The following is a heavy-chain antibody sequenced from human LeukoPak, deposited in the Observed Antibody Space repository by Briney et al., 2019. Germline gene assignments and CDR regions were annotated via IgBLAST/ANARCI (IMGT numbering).Heavy chain of an antibody. CDR1: GFTFSDHH. D-gene: IGHD2-2*01. V-gene: IGHV3-11*01. J-gene: IGHJ4*02. CDR3: ARVALFGVVSTAIPGAPDF. CDR2: ISGSGNII. Sequence: GGSLRLSCAVSGFTFSDHHMTWIRQAPGKGLEWVSYISGSGNIINYAGSVKGRFTISRDNAKNSLYLQMNSLRAEDTAVYYCARVALFGVVSTAIPGAPDFWGQGTLVTVSS.